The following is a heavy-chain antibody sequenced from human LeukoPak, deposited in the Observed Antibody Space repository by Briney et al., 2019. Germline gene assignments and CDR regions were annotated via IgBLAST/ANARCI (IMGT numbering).Heavy chain of an antibody. CDR2: IYYSGST. CDR1: GGSISSYY. Sequence: SETLSLTYTVSGGSISSYYWSWIRQPPGKGLEWIGYIYYSGSTNYNPSLKSRVTISVDTSKNQFSLKLSSVTAADTAVYYCARQGGVSRDGYNFYYFDYWGQGTLVTVSS. J-gene: IGHJ4*02. CDR3: ARQGGVSRDGYNFYYFDY. V-gene: IGHV4-59*08. D-gene: IGHD5-24*01.